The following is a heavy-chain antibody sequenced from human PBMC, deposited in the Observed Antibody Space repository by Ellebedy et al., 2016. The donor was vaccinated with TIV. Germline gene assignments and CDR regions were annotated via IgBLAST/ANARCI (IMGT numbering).Heavy chain of an antibody. CDR1: GFTFSSYG. Sequence: GESLKISCAASGFTFSSYGMHWVRQAPGKGLEWVAVISYDGSNKYYADSVKGRFTISRDNAKNSLYLQMNSLRAEDTALYHCARDDRLGYCSGGSCYSRENWFDPWGQGTLVTVSS. CDR3: ARDDRLGYCSGGSCYSRENWFDP. CDR2: ISYDGSNK. V-gene: IGHV3-30*03. D-gene: IGHD2-15*01. J-gene: IGHJ5*02.